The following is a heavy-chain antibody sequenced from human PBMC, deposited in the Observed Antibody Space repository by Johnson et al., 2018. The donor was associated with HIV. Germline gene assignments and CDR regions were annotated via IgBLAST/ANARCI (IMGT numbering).Heavy chain of an antibody. D-gene: IGHD5-24*01. CDR2: IKSEGGGGTT. CDR1: RFTFSDAW. V-gene: IGHV3-15*01. Sequence: VQLVESGGGVVQPGRSLRLSCAASRFTFSDAWMSWVRQAPGKGLEWLGRIKSEGGGGTTDYAAPVKGRFTISRDNSKNTLYLQMNSLRAEDTAVYYCARDGRQLATRGSFDIWGQGTVVTVSS. J-gene: IGHJ3*02. CDR3: ARDGRQLATRGSFDI.